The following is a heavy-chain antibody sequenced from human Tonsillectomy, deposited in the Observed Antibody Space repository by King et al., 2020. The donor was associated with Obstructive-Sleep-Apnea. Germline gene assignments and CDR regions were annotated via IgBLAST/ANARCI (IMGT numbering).Heavy chain of an antibody. CDR3: VNNYDFWSGYYPYGMDV. V-gene: IGHV3-48*04. J-gene: IGHJ6*02. CDR1: GFTFSTYS. Sequence: VQLVESGGGLVQPGGSLRLSCVASGFTFSTYSMNWVRQAPGKGLEGISHISSSSSTTYYADSVNGRVTISRNNAKNSLYLQMNSLRAEDTAVYYCVNNYDFWSGYYPYGMDVWGQGTTVTVSS. CDR2: ISSSSSTT. D-gene: IGHD3-3*01.